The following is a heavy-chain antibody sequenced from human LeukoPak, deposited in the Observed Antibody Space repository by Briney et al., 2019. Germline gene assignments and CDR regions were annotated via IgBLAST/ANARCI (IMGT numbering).Heavy chain of an antibody. CDR1: GFTFSTYW. D-gene: IGHD4/OR15-4a*01. V-gene: IGHV3-74*01. CDR2: INTAGSST. J-gene: IGHJ4*02. CDR3: AVPGSAHYPAPFDF. Sequence: GSLRLSCAASGFTFSTYWMHWVRQAPGKGLVWVSRINTAGSSTYYADSVKGRFTISRDESKNTLYLQMNSLRVQDTAIYYCAVPGSAHYPAPFDFWGQGILVTVSS.